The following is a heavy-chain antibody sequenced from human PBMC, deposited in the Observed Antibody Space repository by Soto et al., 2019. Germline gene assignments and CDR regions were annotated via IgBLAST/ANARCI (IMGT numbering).Heavy chain of an antibody. CDR2: INSDGSST. CDR1: GFTFSSYW. V-gene: IGHV3-74*01. D-gene: IGHD1-1*01. Sequence: GGSLRLSCAASGFTFSSYWMHWVRQAPGKGLVWVSRINSDGSSTSYADSVKGRFTISRDNAKNTLYLQMNSLRAEDTAVYYCAREKNNWNDYYYYGMDVWGQGTTVTVSS. J-gene: IGHJ6*02. CDR3: AREKNNWNDYYYYGMDV.